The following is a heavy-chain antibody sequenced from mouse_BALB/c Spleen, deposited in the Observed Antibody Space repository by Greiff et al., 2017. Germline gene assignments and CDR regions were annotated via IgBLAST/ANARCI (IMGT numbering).Heavy chain of an antibody. CDR1: GFSLTSYG. V-gene: IGHV2-2*02. CDR3: ARRGGNYDAMDY. D-gene: IGHD2-1*01. Sequence: VKLMESGPGLVQPSQILSITCTVSGFSLTSYGVHWVRQSPGKGLEWLGVIWSGGSTDYNAAFISRLSISKDNSKSQVFFKMNSLQANDTAIYYCARRGGNYDAMDYWGQGTSVTVSS. J-gene: IGHJ4*01. CDR2: IWSGGST.